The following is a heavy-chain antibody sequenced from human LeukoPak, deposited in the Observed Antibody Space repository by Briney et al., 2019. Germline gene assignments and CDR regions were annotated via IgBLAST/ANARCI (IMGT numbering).Heavy chain of an antibody. CDR2: IYTSGST. J-gene: IGHJ4*02. CDR3: ARSSSWYGIGY. CDR1: GGSISSGSYY. D-gene: IGHD6-13*01. V-gene: IGHV4-61*02. Sequence: SQTLSLTCTVSGGSISSGSYYWSWIRQPAGKGLEWIGRIYTSGSTNYNPSLKSRVTISLDKSKNQFSLNLTSVTAADTAVYYCARSSSWYGIGYWGQGALVTVSS.